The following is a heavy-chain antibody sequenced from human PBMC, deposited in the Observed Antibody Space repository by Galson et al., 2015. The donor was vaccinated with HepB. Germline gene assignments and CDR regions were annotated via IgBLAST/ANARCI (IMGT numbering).Heavy chain of an antibody. Sequence: LRLSCAASGFTLNIYDMIWVRQAPGNGLEWISSITNSGSHTYYADSVRGRFTLSRDNSKNTVSLQMRSLSADDTAVYYCAKDAIRASLHMWYFHYWGPGTLVVVSS. D-gene: IGHD2-15*01. CDR2: ITNSGSHT. CDR1: GFTLNIYD. V-gene: IGHV3-23*01. CDR3: AKDAIRASLHMWYFHY. J-gene: IGHJ4*02.